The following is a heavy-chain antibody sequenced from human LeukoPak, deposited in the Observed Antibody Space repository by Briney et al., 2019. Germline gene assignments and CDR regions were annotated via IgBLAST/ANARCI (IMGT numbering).Heavy chain of an antibody. CDR1: GYTFTSYG. CDR3: ARDGYCSSTSCYVYYYYGMDV. CDR2: ISAYNGNT. V-gene: IGHV1-18*04. D-gene: IGHD2-2*03. J-gene: IGHJ6*04. Sequence: ASVKVSCKASGYTFTSYGISWVRQAPGQGLEWMGWISAYNGNTNYAQKLQGRATMTTDTSTSTAYMELRSLRSDDTAVYYCARDGYCSSTSCYVYYYYGMDVWGKGTTVTVSS.